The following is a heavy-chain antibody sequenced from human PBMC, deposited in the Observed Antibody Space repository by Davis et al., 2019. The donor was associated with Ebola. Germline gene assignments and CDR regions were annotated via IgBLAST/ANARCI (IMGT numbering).Heavy chain of an antibody. CDR3: ARDFVY. Sequence: GSLRLSCTVSGGSISSSSYYWGWIRQPPGKGLEWIGSIYHNGRTNYNPSLKSRLTISLDTSKNQFSLRLRSVTAADTAVYFCARDFVYWGQGTLVTVSS. CDR1: GGSISSSSYY. J-gene: IGHJ4*02. V-gene: IGHV4-39*07. CDR2: IYHNGRT.